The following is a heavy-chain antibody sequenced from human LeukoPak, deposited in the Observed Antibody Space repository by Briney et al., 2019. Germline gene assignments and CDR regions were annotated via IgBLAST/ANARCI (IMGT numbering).Heavy chain of an antibody. D-gene: IGHD4-4*01. Sequence: GGSLRLSCAASGFTFSSYAMSRVRQAPGKGLEWVSAISGSGGSTYYADSVKGRFTISRDNSKNTLYLQMNSLRAEDTAVYYCAKSSEKQSGYSNYDYWGQGTLVTVSS. J-gene: IGHJ4*02. V-gene: IGHV3-23*01. CDR3: AKSSEKQSGYSNYDY. CDR1: GFTFSSYA. CDR2: ISGSGGST.